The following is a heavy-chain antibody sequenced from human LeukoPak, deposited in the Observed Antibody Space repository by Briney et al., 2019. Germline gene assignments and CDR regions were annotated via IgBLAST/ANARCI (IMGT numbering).Heavy chain of an antibody. V-gene: IGHV3-7*01. CDR1: GFTFSSYW. Sequence: GGSLRLSCAASGFTFSSYWMSWVRQAPGKGLEWVANIKEDGSEKYYVDSVKGRFTISRDNDKNSLYLQMSSLRAKDTAVYYCARGVSKNPWGQGTLVTVSS. CDR2: IKEDGSEK. CDR3: ARGVSKNP. J-gene: IGHJ5*02.